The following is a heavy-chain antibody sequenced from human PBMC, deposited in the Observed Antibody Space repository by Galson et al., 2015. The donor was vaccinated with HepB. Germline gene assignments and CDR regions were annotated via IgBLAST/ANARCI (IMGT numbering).Heavy chain of an antibody. CDR1: GITLSNYW. V-gene: IGHV3-7*01. J-gene: IGHJ4*02. CDR3: AREPFAYDSSGYFVE. D-gene: IGHD3-22*01. CDR2: IKQRGSER. Sequence: SLRLSCAASGITLSNYWMSWVRQAPGKGLEWVANIKQRGSERYYVDSVKGRFIISRDNAENSLYLQMYSLRAEDTAVCYCAREPFAYDSSGYFVEWGQGTLVIVSS.